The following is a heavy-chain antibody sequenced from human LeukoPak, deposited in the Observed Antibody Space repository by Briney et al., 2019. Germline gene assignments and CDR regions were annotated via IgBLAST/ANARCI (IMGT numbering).Heavy chain of an antibody. J-gene: IGHJ4*02. Sequence: GGSLRLSCAASGFTFSSYAMHWVRQAPGKGLEWVAFIRYDGSNIYYADSVKGRFTISRDNAKNSLYLQMNSLRAEDTAAYYCARAPTGVGNFDYWGQGTLVTVSS. V-gene: IGHV3-30*02. D-gene: IGHD2-8*01. CDR3: ARAPTGVGNFDY. CDR2: IRYDGSNI. CDR1: GFTFSSYA.